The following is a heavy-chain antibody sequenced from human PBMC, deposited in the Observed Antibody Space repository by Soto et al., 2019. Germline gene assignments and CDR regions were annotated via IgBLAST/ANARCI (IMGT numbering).Heavy chain of an antibody. CDR3: ARVIVVVIPDYYGMDV. Sequence: QVQLVQSGAEVKKPGSSVKVSCKASGGTFSSYAISWVRQAPGQGLEWMGGIIPIFGTANYAQKFQGRVTITADESTSTAYMELSSLRSADTAVYYCARVIVVVIPDYYGMDVWGQGTTVTVSS. CDR1: GGTFSSYA. V-gene: IGHV1-69*01. D-gene: IGHD3-22*01. J-gene: IGHJ6*02. CDR2: IIPIFGTA.